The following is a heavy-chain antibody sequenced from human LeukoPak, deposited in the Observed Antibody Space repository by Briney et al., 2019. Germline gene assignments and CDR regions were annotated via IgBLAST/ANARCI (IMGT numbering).Heavy chain of an antibody. CDR2: IIPIFGTA. J-gene: IGHJ4*02. CDR3: ARGAAGKEFDY. D-gene: IGHD6-13*01. Sequence: SVKVSCKASAGTFSSYAISWVRQDPGQGLEWMGGIIPIFGTANYAQKFQGRVTITADKSTSTAYMELSSLRSEDTAVYYCARGAAGKEFDYWGQGTLVTVSS. CDR1: AGTFSSYA. V-gene: IGHV1-69*06.